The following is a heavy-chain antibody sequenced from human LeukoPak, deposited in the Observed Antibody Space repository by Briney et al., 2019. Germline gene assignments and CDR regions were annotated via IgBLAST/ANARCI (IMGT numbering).Heavy chain of an antibody. D-gene: IGHD3-10*01. J-gene: IGHJ4*02. V-gene: IGHV4-39*01. Sequence: PSETLSLTCTVSGGSISSSSYYWGWIRQPPGKGLEWIGSIYNSGSTYYNPSLKSRVTISVDTSKNQFSLKVTSVTAADTAVYYCARHRGYYGSGGYTPDYFDYWGQGTLVTVSS. CDR3: ARHRGYYGSGGYTPDYFDY. CDR1: GGSISSSSYY. CDR2: IYNSGST.